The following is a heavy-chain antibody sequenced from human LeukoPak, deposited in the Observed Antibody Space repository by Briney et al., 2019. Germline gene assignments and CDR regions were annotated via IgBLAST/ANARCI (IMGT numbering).Heavy chain of an antibody. CDR1: GGSISSSSYY. D-gene: IGHD6-19*01. J-gene: IGHJ4*02. Sequence: PSETLSLTCTVSGGSISSSSYYWSWIRQPPGKGLEWIGEINHSGSTNYNPSLKSRVTISVDTSKNQFSLKLSSVTAADTAVYYCARPQRVAGLFDYWGQGTLVTVSS. CDR2: INHSGST. CDR3: ARPQRVAGLFDY. V-gene: IGHV4-39*07.